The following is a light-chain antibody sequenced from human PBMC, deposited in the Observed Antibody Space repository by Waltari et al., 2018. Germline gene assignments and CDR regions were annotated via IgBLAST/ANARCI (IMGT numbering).Light chain of an antibody. CDR3: SSYAGSNAVI. J-gene: IGLJ2*01. V-gene: IGLV2-8*01. Sequence: QSALTQPPSASGSPGQSVTLSCTGTSSDVGGYHSVSWSQQHPGTAPKPMIYEVSKRPSGVPDRFPGSKSGNTASLTVSGLQAGDEADFYCSSYAGSNAVIFGGGPKLTVL. CDR2: EVS. CDR1: SSDVGGYHS.